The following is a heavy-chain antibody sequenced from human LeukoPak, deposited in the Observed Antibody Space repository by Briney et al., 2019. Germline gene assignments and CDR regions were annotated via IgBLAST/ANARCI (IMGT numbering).Heavy chain of an antibody. CDR3: ARYYGDRFYFDY. CDR1: GDSFTTYW. CDR2: VYPGDSDT. V-gene: IGHV5-51*01. D-gene: IGHD4-17*01. J-gene: IGHJ4*02. Sequence: GSLKISCKGFGDSFTTYWIAWVRQMPGKGLEWMGIVYPGDSDTRYSPSFQGQVTISADKSISTAYLQWSSLKASDTAMFYCARYYGDRFYFDYWGQGTLVTVSS.